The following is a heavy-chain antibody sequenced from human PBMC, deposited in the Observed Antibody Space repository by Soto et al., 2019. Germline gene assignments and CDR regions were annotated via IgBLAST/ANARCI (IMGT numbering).Heavy chain of an antibody. J-gene: IGHJ4*02. CDR2: SSPRGDTI. Sequence: LRLSCVSSGFSLANYPMNWVRQTPGKGLEWISYSSPRGDTIYYADSVEGRFTISRDNARNSLSLHMSSLRDEDSALYYCAKGPHTNVGWPYYFESWGQGVPATVSS. CDR3: AKGPHTNVGWPYYFES. V-gene: IGHV3-48*02. D-gene: IGHD6-19*01. CDR1: GFSLANYP.